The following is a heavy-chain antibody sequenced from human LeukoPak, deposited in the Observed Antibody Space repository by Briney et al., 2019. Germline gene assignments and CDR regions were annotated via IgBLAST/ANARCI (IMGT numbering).Heavy chain of an antibody. Sequence: PSETLSLTCTVSGGSISSSSYYWGWIRQPPGEGLEWIGSIYYSGSTYYNPSLKSRVTISVDTSKNQFSLKLSSVTAADTAVYYCATLQSSWYPFDYWGQGTLVTVSS. CDR3: ATLQSSWYPFDY. CDR2: IYYSGST. CDR1: GGSISSSSYY. V-gene: IGHV4-39*01. J-gene: IGHJ4*02. D-gene: IGHD6-13*01.